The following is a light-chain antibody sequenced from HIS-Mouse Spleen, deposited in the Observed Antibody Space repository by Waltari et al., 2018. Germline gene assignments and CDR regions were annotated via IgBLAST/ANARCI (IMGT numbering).Light chain of an antibody. CDR1: KLGDKY. CDR2: QDS. V-gene: IGLV3-1*01. J-gene: IGLJ2*01. CDR3: QAWDSNVV. Sequence: SYELTQPPSVSVSPGQTASITCSGDKLGDKYACWYQQKPGQSPVLVIYQDSKRPSGIPERFSGSNSGNTATLTISGTQAMDEADYYCQAWDSNVVFSGGTKLTVL.